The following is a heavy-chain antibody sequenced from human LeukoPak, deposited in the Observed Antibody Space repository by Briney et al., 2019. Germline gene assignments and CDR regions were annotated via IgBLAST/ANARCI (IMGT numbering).Heavy chain of an antibody. V-gene: IGHV3-30*04. CDR3: ARDRIVVVPAAIYYYYYYGMDV. J-gene: IGHJ6*04. CDR1: GFTFSSYA. Sequence: PGGSLRLSCAASGFTFSSYAMHWVRQAPGKGLEWVTVISYDGSNKYYADSVKGRFTISRDNSKNTLYLQMNSLRAEDTAVYYCARDRIVVVPAAIYYYYYYGMDVWGKGTTVTVSS. CDR2: ISYDGSNK. D-gene: IGHD2-2*01.